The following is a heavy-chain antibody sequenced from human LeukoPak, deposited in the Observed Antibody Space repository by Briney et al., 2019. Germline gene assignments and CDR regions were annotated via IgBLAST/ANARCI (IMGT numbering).Heavy chain of an antibody. V-gene: IGHV1-18*01. Sequence: GASVKVSCKASGYTFTSYGINWGRQAPGQGLEGMGWFSAYNGNTNYAQKLQGRVTMTTDTSTSTAYMELRSLRSDDTAVYYCARSLNYYDSSGFGAFDIWGQGTMVTVSS. D-gene: IGHD3-22*01. CDR2: FSAYNGNT. CDR3: ARSLNYYDSSGFGAFDI. J-gene: IGHJ3*02. CDR1: GYTFTSYG.